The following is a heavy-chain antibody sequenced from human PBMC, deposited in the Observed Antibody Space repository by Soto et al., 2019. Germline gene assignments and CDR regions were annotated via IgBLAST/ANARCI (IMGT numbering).Heavy chain of an antibody. V-gene: IGHV1-2*02. Sequence: QVQLVQSGAEVKKPGASVKVSCKTSGYTFAAYYIHWIRQAPGQGLEWMGWINPTSGGTVYAQNFQHRVTMTRDTFISTAYMELRRLNSDDTAVYYCARDPDYGDYWGYFFDSWGQGTPVTVSS. J-gene: IGHJ4*02. CDR3: ARDPDYGDYWGYFFDS. CDR2: INPTSGGT. CDR1: GYTFAAYY. D-gene: IGHD4-17*01.